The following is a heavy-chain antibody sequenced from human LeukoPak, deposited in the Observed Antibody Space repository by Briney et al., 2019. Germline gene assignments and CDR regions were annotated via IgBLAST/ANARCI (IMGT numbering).Heavy chain of an antibody. D-gene: IGHD3-22*01. V-gene: IGHV4-39*01. CDR3: ARHPARSYYYDSSGYYYDY. Sequence: SETLCLTCTVSGGSISSSSYYWGWIRQPPGKGLEWIGSIYYSGSTYYNPSLKSRVTISVDTSKNQFSLKLSSVTAADTAVYYCARHPARSYYYDSSGYYYDYWGQGTLVTVSS. J-gene: IGHJ4*02. CDR2: IYYSGST. CDR1: GGSISSSSYY.